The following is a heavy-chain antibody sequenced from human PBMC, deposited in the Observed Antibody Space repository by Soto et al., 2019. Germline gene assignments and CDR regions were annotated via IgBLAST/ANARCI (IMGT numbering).Heavy chain of an antibody. CDR1: GWTFGTYS. CDR3: ARLYYDYV. V-gene: IGHV3-48*02. CDR2: INSDSDNI. D-gene: IGHD3-3*01. Sequence: GGSLRLSFAASGWTFGTYSMNWVRQAPWKGLEWIAYINSDSDNIMYADSVKGRFTISRDNAKNSLFLQMNSLTDEDTAVYYCARLYYDYVWGQGTTVTVSS. J-gene: IGHJ6*02.